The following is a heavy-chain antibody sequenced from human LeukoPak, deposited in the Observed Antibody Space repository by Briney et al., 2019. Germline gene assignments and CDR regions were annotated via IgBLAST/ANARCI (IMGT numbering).Heavy chain of an antibody. V-gene: IGHV1-8*01. CDR3: ATGRTTLSDY. D-gene: IGHD4-17*01. CDR1: GYTFTNYD. CDR2: VSPNSGIT. Sequence: GASVKVSCKASGYTFTNYDINWVRQATGQGLEWMGWVSPNSGITGYAQSFQGRVTMTGNTSISTAYMELSSLTSEDTAVYYCATGRTTLSDYWGQGTLVTISS. J-gene: IGHJ4*02.